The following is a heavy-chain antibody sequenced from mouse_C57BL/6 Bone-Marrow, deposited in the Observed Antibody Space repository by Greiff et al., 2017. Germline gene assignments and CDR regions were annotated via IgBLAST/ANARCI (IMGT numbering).Heavy chain of an antibody. V-gene: IGHV5-9-1*02. CDR1: GFTFSSYA. CDR3: TRDYYGYEGFAY. Sequence: EVKLVESGEGLVKPGGSLKLSCAASGFTFSSYAMSWVRQTPEKRLEWVAYISSGGDYLYYADTVKGRFTISRDNARNTLYLQMSSLKSEDTAMYYCTRDYYGYEGFAYWGQGTLVTVSA. D-gene: IGHD2-2*01. CDR2: ISSGGDYL. J-gene: IGHJ3*01.